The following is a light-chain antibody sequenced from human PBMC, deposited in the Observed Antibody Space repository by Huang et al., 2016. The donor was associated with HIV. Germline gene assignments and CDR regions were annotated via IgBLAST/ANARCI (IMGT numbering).Light chain of an antibody. CDR1: QSVSSY. CDR2: DAS. CDR3: QHRSNWPRVT. J-gene: IGKJ5*01. V-gene: IGKV3-11*01. Sequence: EIVLTQSPATLSLSPGERASLSCWASQSVSSYLAWYQQKPVQAPRLLIYDASKRAIGIPARFSGSGSGTEFTLTISSLEPEDFAIYYCQHRSNWPRVTFGQGTRLEIK.